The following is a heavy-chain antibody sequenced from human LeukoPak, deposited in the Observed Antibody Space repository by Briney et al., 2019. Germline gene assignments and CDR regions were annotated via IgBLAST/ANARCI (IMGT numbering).Heavy chain of an antibody. CDR2: ISGSGGST. V-gene: IGHV3-23*01. J-gene: IGHJ4*02. CDR3: AKSQDGGRLFHFDY. D-gene: IGHD1-26*01. Sequence: GRSLRLSCAASGFTFSSYAMSWVRQAAGKGLEWDSVISGSGGSTYYADSVRGRFTISRDNSKNTLYLQMNSLRAEDTAVYFCAKSQDGGRLFHFDYWGQGTLVTVSS. CDR1: GFTFSSYA.